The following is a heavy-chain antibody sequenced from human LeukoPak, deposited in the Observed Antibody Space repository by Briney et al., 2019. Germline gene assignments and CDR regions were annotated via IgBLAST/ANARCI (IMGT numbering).Heavy chain of an antibody. J-gene: IGHJ4*02. Sequence: GGSLRLSCAASGFTFSRYAMSWVRQAPGKGLEWVSGISGSGGSTDYADSVRGRFTISRDNSKNTLYLQMNSLRAEDTAVYYCAKVGSSDYWGQGTLVTVSS. CDR3: AKVGSSDY. CDR2: ISGSGGST. CDR1: GFTFSRYA. V-gene: IGHV3-23*01.